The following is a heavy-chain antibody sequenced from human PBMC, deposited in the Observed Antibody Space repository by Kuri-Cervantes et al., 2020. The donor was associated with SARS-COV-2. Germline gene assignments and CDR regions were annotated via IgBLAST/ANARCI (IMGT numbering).Heavy chain of an antibody. V-gene: IGHV4-34*01. CDR3: ARGLAVAGEGSFDY. D-gene: IGHD6-19*01. CDR1: GGSFSGYY. Sequence: SQTLSLTCAVYGGSFSGYYWSWIRQPPGKGLEWIGEINHSGSTNYNPSLKSRVTISVDTSKNQFSLKLSSATAADTAVYYCARGLAVAGEGSFDYWGQGTLVTVSS. J-gene: IGHJ4*02. CDR2: INHSGST.